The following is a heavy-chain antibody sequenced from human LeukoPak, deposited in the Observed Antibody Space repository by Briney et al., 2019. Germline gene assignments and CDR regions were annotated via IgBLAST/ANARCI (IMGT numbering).Heavy chain of an antibody. J-gene: IGHJ4*02. CDR1: GFTFTNYA. CDR2: ISYDGTTK. CDR3: ASPYYYDGSSYYHFFDH. D-gene: IGHD3-22*01. Sequence: GGSLRLSCAASGFTFTNYAVHWVRQAPGKGLEWVTVISYDGTTKYYADSVKGRFTISRDNSRNTLYLQMNNLRTEDTAVYYCASPYYYDGSSYYHFFDHWGQGTLVTVSS. V-gene: IGHV3-30*04.